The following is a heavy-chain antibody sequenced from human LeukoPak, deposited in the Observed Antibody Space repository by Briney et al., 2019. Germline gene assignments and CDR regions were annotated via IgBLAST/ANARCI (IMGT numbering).Heavy chain of an antibody. Sequence: SETLSLTCTVSGGSISSYYWSWIRQPPGKGLEWIGYIYYSGSTNYNPSLKSRVTISVDRSKNQFSLKLSSVTAADTAVYYCARGITMVRGVEPDAFDIWGQGTMVTVSS. CDR2: IYYSGST. D-gene: IGHD3-10*01. CDR3: ARGITMVRGVEPDAFDI. J-gene: IGHJ3*02. V-gene: IGHV4-59*12. CDR1: GGSISSYY.